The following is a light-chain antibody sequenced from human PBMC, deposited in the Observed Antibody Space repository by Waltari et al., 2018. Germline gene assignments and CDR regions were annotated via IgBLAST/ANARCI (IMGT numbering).Light chain of an antibody. CDR2: KAS. V-gene: IGKV1-39*02. CDR3: QHGYGYPLT. Sequence: IQMTQSPSSLSASVGDRVTITCRASEDVNNYLNWYQQKAGKVPKLLFYKASTLQSGVTSRFSGGGSGTYYTFTSSIHQSEDVATYYCQHGYGYPLTFGGGTKVEMK. J-gene: IGKJ4*01. CDR1: EDVNNY.